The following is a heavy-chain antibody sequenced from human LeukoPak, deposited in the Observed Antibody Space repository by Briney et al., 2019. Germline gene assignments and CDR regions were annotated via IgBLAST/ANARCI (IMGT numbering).Heavy chain of an antibody. V-gene: IGHV3-66*02. CDR1: GFTVSSNY. D-gene: IGHD6-13*01. Sequence: GESLRLSCAASGFTVSSNYMSWVRQTPGKGLEWVSVIYSGGSTYYADSVKGRFTISRDNSKNTLYLQMNSLRAEDTAVYYCARQPGIAAAGQYYYYYYGMDVWGQGTTVTVSS. J-gene: IGHJ6*02. CDR2: IYSGGST. CDR3: ARQPGIAAAGQYYYYYYGMDV.